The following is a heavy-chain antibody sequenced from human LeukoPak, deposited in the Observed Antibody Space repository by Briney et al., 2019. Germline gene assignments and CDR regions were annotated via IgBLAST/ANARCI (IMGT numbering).Heavy chain of an antibody. CDR3: ANLGGGREEWLRLQDAFDI. Sequence: PSETLSLTCTVSGGSISSSSYYWGWIRQPPGKGLEWIGSIYYSGSTYYNPSLKSRVTISVDTSKNQFSLKLSSVTAADTAAYYFANLGGGREEWLRLQDAFDIWGQGTMVTVSS. D-gene: IGHD5-12*01. V-gene: IGHV4-39*01. CDR1: GGSISSSSYY. CDR2: IYYSGST. J-gene: IGHJ3*02.